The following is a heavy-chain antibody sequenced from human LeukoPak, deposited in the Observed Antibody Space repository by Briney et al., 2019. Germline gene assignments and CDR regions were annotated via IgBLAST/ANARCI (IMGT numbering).Heavy chain of an antibody. V-gene: IGHV1-18*01. CDR2: ISAYNGNT. D-gene: IGHD2-2*01. CDR1: GYTFTSYG. Sequence: ASVKVSCKASGYTFTSYGISWVRQAPGQGLEWMGWISAYNGNTNYAQKFQGRVTMTRNTSISTAYMELSSLRSEDTAVYYCARARTGYYFDYWGQGTLVTVSS. J-gene: IGHJ4*02. CDR3: ARARTGYYFDY.